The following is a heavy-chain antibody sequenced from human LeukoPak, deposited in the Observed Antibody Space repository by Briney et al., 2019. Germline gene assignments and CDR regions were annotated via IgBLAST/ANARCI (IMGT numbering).Heavy chain of an antibody. CDR1: GGSISSSNW. CDR2: IYHSGST. V-gene: IGHV4-4*02. CDR3: ARDHPVAEMDV. J-gene: IGHJ6*04. Sequence: SSETLSLTCAVSGGSISSSNWWSWVRRPPGKGLEWIGEIYHSGSTNYNPSLKSRVTISVDMSKNQFSLKLSSVTAADTAVYYCARDHPVAEMDVWGKGTTVTVSS.